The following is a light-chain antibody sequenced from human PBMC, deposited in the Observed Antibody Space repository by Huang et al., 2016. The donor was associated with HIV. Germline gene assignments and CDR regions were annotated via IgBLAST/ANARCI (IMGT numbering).Light chain of an antibody. CDR2: DAC. CDR3: QQYDNWPPFT. CDR1: PSVRSN. Sequence: EIVMTQSPGTLSVSPGERATLSCRASPSVRSNLAWYQQKPGQAPRRLIYDACTRATGVPARFSGSGSGTQFTLSISSLQSEDFAVYYCQQYDNWPPFTFGPGTKVDIK. J-gene: IGKJ3*01. V-gene: IGKV3-15*01.